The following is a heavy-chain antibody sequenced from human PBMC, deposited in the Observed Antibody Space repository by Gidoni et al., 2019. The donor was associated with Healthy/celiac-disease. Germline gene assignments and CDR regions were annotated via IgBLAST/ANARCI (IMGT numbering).Heavy chain of an antibody. V-gene: IGHV3-23*04. Sequence: EVQLVESGGGLVQPGGSLRLSCAASGFTFRSHAMSWVRQAPGKGLAWVSAISGSGGSTYYADSVKGRFTISRDNSKNTLYLQMNSLRAEDTAVYYCAKDLTRRDGYNRADAFDIWGQGTMVTVSS. D-gene: IGHD3-9*01. CDR1: GFTFRSHA. CDR2: ISGSGGST. J-gene: IGHJ3*02. CDR3: AKDLTRRDGYNRADAFDI.